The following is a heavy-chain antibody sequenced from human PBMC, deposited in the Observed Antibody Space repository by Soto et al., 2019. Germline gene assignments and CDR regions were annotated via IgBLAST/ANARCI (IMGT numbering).Heavy chain of an antibody. CDR3: VRQTSQSQYYYYYDMDV. CDR1: GYSFNTYW. V-gene: IGHV5-51*01. J-gene: IGHJ6*02. D-gene: IGHD2-2*01. CDR2: IYPGDSDT. Sequence: LGESLKISCKGSGYSFNTYWLAWVRQTPGKGLEWMGIIYPGDSDTRYSPSFQGQVTFSADKSISTAYLQWSSLRASDTAMYYCVRQTSQSQYYYYYDMDVWGQGTTVTVSS.